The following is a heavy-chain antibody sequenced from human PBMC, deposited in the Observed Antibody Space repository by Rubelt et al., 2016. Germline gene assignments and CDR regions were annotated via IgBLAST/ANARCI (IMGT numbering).Heavy chain of an antibody. D-gene: IGHD1-20*01. CDR3: ARDLPPFRRYNWNVPLDY. CDR2: ISAYNGNT. CDR1: GYTFTSYG. Sequence: QVQLVQSGAEVKKPGASVKVSCKASGYTFTSYGISWVRQAPGQGLEWMGWISAYNGNTNYAQKRQGRVTMTTDTSTSTAYMELRSLRSDDTAVYYCARDLPPFRRYNWNVPLDYWGQGTLVTVSS. V-gene: IGHV1-18*01. J-gene: IGHJ4*02.